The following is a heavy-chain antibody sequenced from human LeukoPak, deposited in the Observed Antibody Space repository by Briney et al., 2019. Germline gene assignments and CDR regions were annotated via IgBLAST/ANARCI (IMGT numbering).Heavy chain of an antibody. D-gene: IGHD1-26*01. V-gene: IGHV4-59*01. CDR3: ARDSGSGSYYFDY. CDR1: GGSISSYY. Sequence: SETLSLTCTVSGGSISSYYWSWIRQPPGKGLEWIGYIYYSGSTNYNPSLESRVTISVDTSKNQFSLKLSSVTAADTAVYYCARDSGSGSYYFDYWGQGTLVTVSS. CDR2: IYYSGST. J-gene: IGHJ4*02.